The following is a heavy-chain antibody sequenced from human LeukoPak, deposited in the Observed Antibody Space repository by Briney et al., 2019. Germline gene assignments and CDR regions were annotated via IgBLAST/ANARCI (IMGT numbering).Heavy chain of an antibody. D-gene: IGHD1-1*01. CDR2: ISGNGGGT. Sequence: GGSLRLSCAASGLTFSSYAMSWVRQAPGKGLEWVSGISGNGGGTYYADSVKGRFTISRDNSKNTLYLQMNSLRAEDTAVYYCAKDLGEERGAFDIWGQGTMVTVSS. J-gene: IGHJ3*02. CDR1: GLTFSSYA. V-gene: IGHV3-23*01. CDR3: AKDLGEERGAFDI.